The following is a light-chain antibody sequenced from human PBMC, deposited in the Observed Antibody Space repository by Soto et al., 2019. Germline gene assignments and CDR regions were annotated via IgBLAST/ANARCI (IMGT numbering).Light chain of an antibody. J-gene: IGKJ1*01. CDR3: MQPLQTPWT. V-gene: IGKV2-28*01. CDR2: VAS. Sequence: DIVMTQSPLSLPVTPGEPASISCRSSQSFLHSNGYNYVDWYLQKPGQSPHLLIYVASNRASGVPDRFSGSGSGTDFTLRISRVEAEDVGVYYCMQPLQTPWTFGHGTKVEIK. CDR1: QSFLHSNGYNY.